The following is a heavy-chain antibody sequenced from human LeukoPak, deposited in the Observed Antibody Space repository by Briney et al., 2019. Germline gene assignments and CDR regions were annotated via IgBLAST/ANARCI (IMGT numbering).Heavy chain of an antibody. CDR2: INPSGGST. Sequence: ASVKVSCKASGYIFTNYYMHWVRQAPGQGLEWLGIINPSGGSTTYAQKFQGRVTMTSDMSTNTAYMELSSLISEDTAVYYCTRDPGLTNSYYYMDVWGKGTTVTVSS. V-gene: IGHV1-46*01. J-gene: IGHJ6*03. CDR3: TRDPGLTNSYYYMDV. CDR1: GYIFTNYY. D-gene: IGHD4-11*01.